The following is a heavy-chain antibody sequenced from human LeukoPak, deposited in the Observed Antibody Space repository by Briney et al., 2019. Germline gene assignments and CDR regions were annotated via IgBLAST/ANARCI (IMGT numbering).Heavy chain of an antibody. CDR2: IYPGDSDT. J-gene: IGHJ4*02. CDR1: GYSLTSYW. V-gene: IGHV5-51*04. D-gene: IGHD3-10*01. Sequence: GESLKISCKGSGYSLTSYWIGWVRQMPGKGLEWMGIIYPGDSDTRYSPSFQGQVTISADKPISTAYLQRSSLKASDTAMYYCARAGPVLLWFGEFSRPFDYWGQGTLVTVSS. CDR3: ARAGPVLLWFGEFSRPFDY.